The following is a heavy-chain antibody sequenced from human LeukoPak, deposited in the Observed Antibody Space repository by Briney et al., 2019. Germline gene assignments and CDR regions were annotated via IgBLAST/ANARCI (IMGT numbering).Heavy chain of an antibody. CDR2: IYYSGNT. J-gene: IGHJ5*02. D-gene: IGHD6-6*01. CDR3: ARGMIQLVHHWFDP. Sequence: SETLSLTCTVSGVSISSSNSYWGWIRQPPGRGLEWIGSIYYSGNTYYNASLKSQVSISIDTSKNQFSLRLTSVTAADTAVYYRARGMIQLVHHWFDPWGQGTLVTVSS. CDR1: GVSISSSNSY. V-gene: IGHV4-39*01.